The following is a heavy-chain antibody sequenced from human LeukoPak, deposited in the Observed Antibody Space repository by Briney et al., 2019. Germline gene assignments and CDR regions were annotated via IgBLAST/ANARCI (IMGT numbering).Heavy chain of an antibody. CDR2: IFYTGTT. J-gene: IGHJ4*02. CDR3: ARGLDFIAAAAYFDY. CDR1: GDSISTDDYY. D-gene: IGHD6-13*01. V-gene: IGHV4-30-4*01. Sequence: SETLSLTCNVSGDSISTDDYYWSWIRQPPGKGLEWTAYIFYTGTTFYNPSLTSRVTISIDTSKNQFSLKLTSVTAADTAVYYCARGLDFIAAAAYFDYWGQGTLVTVSS.